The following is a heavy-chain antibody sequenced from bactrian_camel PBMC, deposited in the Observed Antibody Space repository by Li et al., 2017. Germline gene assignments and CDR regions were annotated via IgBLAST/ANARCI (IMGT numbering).Heavy chain of an antibody. CDR1: GDSSTNYC. CDR2: IDNDGTT. V-gene: IGHV3S53*01. CDR3: AAVGCRVFALPRDY. Sequence: HVQLVESGGGLVQPGGSLRLSCATSGDSSTNYCIGWFRQLPGKDREGVAAIDNDGTTKYIDSVKDRFAISRDNAKNTLYLQMNILKTEDTAVYYCAAVGCRVFALPRDYWGQGTQVTVS. J-gene: IGHJ4*01. D-gene: IGHD6*01.